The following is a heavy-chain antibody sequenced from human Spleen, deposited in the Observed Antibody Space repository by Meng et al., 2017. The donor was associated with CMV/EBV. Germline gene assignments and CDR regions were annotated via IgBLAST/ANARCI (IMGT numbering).Heavy chain of an antibody. CDR3: AREVVGFCTDTRCYEHPFDY. J-gene: IGHJ4*02. CDR1: GGSISSGDSY. CDR2: IDFSGST. D-gene: IGHD2-8*01. V-gene: IGHV4-30-4*01. Sequence: SETLSLTCTVSGGSISSGDSYWSWIRQPPGKSLEWIGYIDFSGSTYYNPSLKSRVAISIDTSKNQFFLKLHSVTATDTAVYYCAREVVGFCTDTRCYEHPFDYWGQGALVTVSS.